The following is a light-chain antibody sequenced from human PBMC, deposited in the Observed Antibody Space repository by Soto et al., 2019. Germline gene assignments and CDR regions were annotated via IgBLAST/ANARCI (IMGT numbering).Light chain of an antibody. Sequence: EIVLTQSRGTLSLSAGEIATLSCRASQSVSNNYLAWYQHKPGQAPRLLIYGASNRATGIPDRFSGSGSGTDFTLTISRLEPEDFAVYYCQQYGSSGTFGQGTKVDI. J-gene: IGKJ1*01. V-gene: IGKV3-20*01. CDR2: GAS. CDR1: QSVSNNY. CDR3: QQYGSSGT.